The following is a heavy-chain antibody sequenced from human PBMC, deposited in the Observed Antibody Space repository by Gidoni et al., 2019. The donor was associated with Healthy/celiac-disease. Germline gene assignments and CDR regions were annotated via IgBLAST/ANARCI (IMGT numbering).Heavy chain of an antibody. D-gene: IGHD5-12*01. J-gene: IGHJ6*03. CDR1: GYTFTGYY. Sequence: QVQLVQSGAEVKKPGASVKVSCKASGYTFTGYYMHWVRQAPGQGLEWRGWINPNSGGTKYAQKFQGRVTMTRDTSISTAYMELSRLRSDDTAVYYCARDSRYDTSGYYYYMDVWGKGTTVTVSS. V-gene: IGHV1-2*02. CDR2: INPNSGGT. CDR3: ARDSRYDTSGYYYYMDV.